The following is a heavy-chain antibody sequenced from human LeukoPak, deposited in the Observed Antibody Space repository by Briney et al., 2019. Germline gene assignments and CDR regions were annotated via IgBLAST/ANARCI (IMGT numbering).Heavy chain of an antibody. J-gene: IGHJ4*02. CDR1: GFTFSSYG. CDR2: LNNDGSTT. V-gene: IGHV3-74*01. Sequence: GRSLRLSCAASGFTFSSYGMHWVRQAPGKGLVWVARLNNDGSTTRYADSLQGRFIISRDNAKNTVYLQMNSLTAADTGVYYCARENFDWLFLDHWGQGNLVTVSS. CDR3: ARENFDWLFLDH. D-gene: IGHD3-9*01.